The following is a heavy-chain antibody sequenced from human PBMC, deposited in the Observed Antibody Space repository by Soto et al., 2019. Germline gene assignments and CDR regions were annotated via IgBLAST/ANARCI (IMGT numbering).Heavy chain of an antibody. CDR1: GYTFTSYA. D-gene: IGHD3-3*01. J-gene: IGHJ6*02. CDR2: INAGNGNT. V-gene: IGHV1-3*01. Sequence: GASVKVSCKASGYTFTSYAMHWVRQAPGQRLEWMGWINAGNGNTKYSQKFQGRVTITRDTSASTAYMELSSLRSEDTAVYYCERDLGEYYDFWSGYPFSYYYGMDVWGQGTTVTVSS. CDR3: ERDLGEYYDFWSGYPFSYYYGMDV.